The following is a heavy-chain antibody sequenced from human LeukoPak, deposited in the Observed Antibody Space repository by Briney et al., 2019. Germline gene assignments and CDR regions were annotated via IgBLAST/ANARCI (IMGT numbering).Heavy chain of an antibody. Sequence: PGRSLRLSCAASGFTFSSYGMHWVRQAPGKGLEWVAVMWYDGGNKYYADSVKGRFTISRDNSKNTLYLQMNSLRAEDTAVYYYAKVAAAGSGYFDYWGQGTLVTVSS. CDR1: GFTFSSYG. J-gene: IGHJ4*02. V-gene: IGHV3-33*06. D-gene: IGHD6-13*01. CDR2: MWYDGGNK. CDR3: AKVAAAGSGYFDY.